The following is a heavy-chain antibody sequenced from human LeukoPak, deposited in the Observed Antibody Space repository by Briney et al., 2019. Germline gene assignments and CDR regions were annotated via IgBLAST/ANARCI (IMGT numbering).Heavy chain of an antibody. CDR1: GGSFSGYY. V-gene: IGHV4-34*01. CDR2: INHSGST. J-gene: IGHJ6*03. Sequence: KPSETLSLTCAVYGGSFSGYYWIWIRQPPGKGLEWIGEINHSGSTNYNPSLKSRVTISVETSKNQFSLKLSSVTAADTAVYYCARALENYYYYMDVWDEGTTVTVSS. D-gene: IGHD1-1*01. CDR3: ARALENYYYYMDV.